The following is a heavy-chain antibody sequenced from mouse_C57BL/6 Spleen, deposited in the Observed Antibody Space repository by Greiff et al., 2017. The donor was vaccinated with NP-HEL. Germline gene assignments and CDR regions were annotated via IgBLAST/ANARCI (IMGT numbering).Heavy chain of an antibody. CDR2: IRLKSDNYAT. V-gene: IGHV6-3*01. CDR3: TDDPEYFDY. D-gene: IGHD2-12*01. J-gene: IGHJ2*01. Sequence: EVQRVESGGGLVQPGGSMKLSCVASGFTFSNYWMNWVRQSPEKGLEWVAQIRLKSDNYATHYAESVKGRFTISRDDSKSSVYLQMNNLRAEDTGIYYCTDDPEYFDYWGQGTTLTVSS. CDR1: GFTFSNYW.